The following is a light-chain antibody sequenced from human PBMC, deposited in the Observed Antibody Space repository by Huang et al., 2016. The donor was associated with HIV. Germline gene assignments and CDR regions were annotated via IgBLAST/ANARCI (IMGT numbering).Light chain of an antibody. V-gene: IGKV3-15*01. J-gene: IGKJ4*01. Sequence: EIVMTQSPATLAVSPGEGATLSCRASQNVRPNVAWYQQKPGQAPRLLIYGASTRATGIPARFSGTGSGTDFTLTLSSLQSDDFAVYYCQHYHDWPPLAFGGGTKVEIK. CDR2: GAS. CDR1: QNVRPN. CDR3: QHYHDWPPLA.